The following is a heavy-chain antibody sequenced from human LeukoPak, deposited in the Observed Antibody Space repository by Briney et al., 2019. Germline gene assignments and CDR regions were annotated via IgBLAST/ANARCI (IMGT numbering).Heavy chain of an antibody. CDR1: GGSTSSDSYY. J-gene: IGHJ6*03. CDR2: IYTTGST. V-gene: IGHV4-61*02. Sequence: SQTLSLTCTVSGGSTSSDSYYWSWIRQPAGKGLEWIGRIYTTGSTNYNPSLKSRVTISIDTSKNQFSLKLSSVTAADTAVYYCARGPYCSTIHRSGCYMDVWGKGTTVTVSS. D-gene: IGHD2-2*01. CDR3: ARGPYCSTIHRSGCYMDV.